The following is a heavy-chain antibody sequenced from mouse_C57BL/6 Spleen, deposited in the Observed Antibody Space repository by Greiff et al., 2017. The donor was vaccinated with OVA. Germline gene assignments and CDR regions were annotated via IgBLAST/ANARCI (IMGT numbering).Heavy chain of an antibody. CDR1: GYTFTDYN. J-gene: IGHJ4*01. CDR2: INPNNGGT. CDR3: ARYDYDRYAMDY. D-gene: IGHD2-4*01. Sequence: EVQLQQSGPELVKPGASVKIPCKASGYTFTDYNMDWVKQSHGKSLEWIGDINPNNGGTIYNQKFKGKATLTVDKSSSTAYMELRSLTSEDTAVYYCARYDYDRYAMDYWGQGTSVTVSS. V-gene: IGHV1-18*01.